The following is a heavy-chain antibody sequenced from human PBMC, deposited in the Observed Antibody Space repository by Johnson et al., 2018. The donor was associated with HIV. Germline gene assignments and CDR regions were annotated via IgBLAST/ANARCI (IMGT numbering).Heavy chain of an antibody. Sequence: VQLVESGGGLVQPGGSLRLSCGASGFTVSNNYMNWVRQAPGQGLDWVSVMYTGGTTYYADSVKGRFTISRDNSKNTLYLQMNSLRVEDTAVYYCARDSYDASGQQHDAFDIWGQGTLVTVSS. V-gene: IGHV3-66*01. CDR2: MYTGGTT. D-gene: IGHD3-22*01. J-gene: IGHJ3*02. CDR1: GFTVSNNY. CDR3: ARDSYDASGQQHDAFDI.